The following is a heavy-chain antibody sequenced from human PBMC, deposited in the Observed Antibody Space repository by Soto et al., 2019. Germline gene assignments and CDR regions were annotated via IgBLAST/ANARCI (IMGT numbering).Heavy chain of an antibody. V-gene: IGHV4-59*08. CDR1: GGSIGSYY. D-gene: IGHD2-15*01. CDR3: ARAATPGTPYNYFDP. CDR2: SYYSGRT. Sequence: SETLSLTCTVSGGSIGSYYWSWIRQPPGKGLEWIGYSYYSGRTNYYTSLKSRVTISIDTSTNQLSLNLSSVTAADTAVYFCARAATPGTPYNYFDPWGQGTLVIVSS. J-gene: IGHJ5*02.